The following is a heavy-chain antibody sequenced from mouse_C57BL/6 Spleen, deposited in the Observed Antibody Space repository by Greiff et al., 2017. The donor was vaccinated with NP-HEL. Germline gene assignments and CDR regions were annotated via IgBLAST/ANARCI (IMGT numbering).Heavy chain of an antibody. J-gene: IGHJ4*01. V-gene: IGHV14-3*01. Sequence: VQLKESVAELVRPGASVKLSCTASGFNIKNTYMHWVKQRPEQGLEWIGRIDPANGNTKYAPKFPGKATITADTSSNTAYLQLSSLTSEDTAIYYCARSGITTVGADYYAMDYWGQGTSGTVSS. CDR2: IDPANGNT. CDR1: GFNIKNTY. D-gene: IGHD1-1*01. CDR3: ARSGITTVGADYYAMDY.